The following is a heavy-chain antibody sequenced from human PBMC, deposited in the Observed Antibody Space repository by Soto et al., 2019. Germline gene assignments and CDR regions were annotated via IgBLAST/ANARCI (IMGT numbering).Heavy chain of an antibody. V-gene: IGHV4-59*08. Sequence: SETLSLTCTVSGGSISNYYWSWIRQPPGKGLEWIGYIHYSGNTKYNPSLKSRVAISADTSKNQFSLKLSSVTAADTAVYYCARGHYDFWSGYFATIDYWGQGTLVTVSS. CDR3: ARGHYDFWSGYFATIDY. CDR1: GGSISNYY. J-gene: IGHJ4*02. D-gene: IGHD3-3*01. CDR2: IHYSGNT.